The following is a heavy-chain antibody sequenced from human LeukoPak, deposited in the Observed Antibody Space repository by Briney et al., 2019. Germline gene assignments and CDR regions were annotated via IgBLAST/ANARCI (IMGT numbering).Heavy chain of an antibody. J-gene: IGHJ4*02. V-gene: IGHV3-7*04. Sequence: QPGGSLRLSCATSGFSFSNFWMSWVRQAPGRGLQWVANIHPEGNEKYHVESVKGRFTISRDNARNLVFLQMNGLRVEDTAVHYCARGDDFSGDHWGQGTLVTVSS. CDR2: IHPEGNEK. D-gene: IGHD1-1*01. CDR1: GFSFSNFW. CDR3: ARGDDFSGDH.